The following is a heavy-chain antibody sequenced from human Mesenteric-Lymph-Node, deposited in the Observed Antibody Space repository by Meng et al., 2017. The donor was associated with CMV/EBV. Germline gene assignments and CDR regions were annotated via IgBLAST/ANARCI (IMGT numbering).Heavy chain of an antibody. V-gene: IGHV4-34*01. CDR3: ARHQRWLKSEGGFNY. CDR2: INHSGST. CDR1: GGSFSGYY. D-gene: IGHD4-23*01. Sequence: QVQLQQGGEGLFKPSETLSPTCAVYGGSFSGYYWSWIRQPPGKGLEWIGEINHSGSTNYNPSLKSRVTISVDTSKNQFSLKLSSVTAADTAVYYCARHQRWLKSEGGFNYWGQGTLVTVSS. J-gene: IGHJ4*02.